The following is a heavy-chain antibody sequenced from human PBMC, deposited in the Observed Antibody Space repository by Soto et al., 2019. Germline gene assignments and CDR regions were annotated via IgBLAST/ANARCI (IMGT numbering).Heavy chain of an antibody. J-gene: IGHJ4*02. V-gene: IGHV3-21*06. CDR3: ARESEDLTSNFDY. Sequence: GGSLRLSCAASGFTFTSYSMNWVRQAPGKGLEWVSSISSTTNYIYYGDSMKGRFTISRDNAKNSLYLEMNSLRAEDTAVYYCARESEDLTSNFDYWGQGTLVTVSS. CDR1: GFTFTSYS. CDR2: ISSTTNYI.